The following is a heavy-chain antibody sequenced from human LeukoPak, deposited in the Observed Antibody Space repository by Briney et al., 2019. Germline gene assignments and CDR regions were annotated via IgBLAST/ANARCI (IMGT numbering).Heavy chain of an antibody. CDR1: GFTFSSYS. CDR3: ASLRPRRDGYAKSPIDY. Sequence: PRGSLRLSCAASGFTFSSYSMNWVRQAPGKGLEWVSSISSSNSYIYYADSVKGRFTISRDYAKNSLYLQMNSLRAEDTAVYYCASLRPRRDGYAKSPIDYWGQGTLVTVSS. CDR2: ISSSNSYI. J-gene: IGHJ4*02. V-gene: IGHV3-21*01. D-gene: IGHD5-24*01.